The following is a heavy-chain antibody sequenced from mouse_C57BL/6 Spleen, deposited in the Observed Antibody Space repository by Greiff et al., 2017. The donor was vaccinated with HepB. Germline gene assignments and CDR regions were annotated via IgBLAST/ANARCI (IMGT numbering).Heavy chain of an antibody. J-gene: IGHJ1*03. Sequence: VMLVESGAELMKPGASVKLSCKATGYTFTGYWIEWVKQRPGHGLEWIGEILPGSGSTNYNEKFKGKATFTADTSSNTAYMQLSSLTTEDSAIYYCARKNIYYYGSSYYWYFDVWGTGTTVTVSS. D-gene: IGHD1-1*01. CDR1: GYTFTGYW. V-gene: IGHV1-9*01. CDR2: ILPGSGST. CDR3: ARKNIYYYGSSYYWYFDV.